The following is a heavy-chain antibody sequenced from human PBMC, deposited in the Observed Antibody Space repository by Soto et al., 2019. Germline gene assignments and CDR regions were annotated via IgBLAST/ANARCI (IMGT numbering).Heavy chain of an antibody. CDR1: GVSINSGDYY. D-gene: IGHD2-15*01. CDR3: AKVRWHAFGI. J-gene: IGHJ3*02. Sequence: QVQLQESGPGLVKPSQTLSLNCSVSGVSINSGDYYWSWIRQHAGQGLEWIGDIFYSGTTFYNPSLKSRVTISIDASKNQFSLEMRSVTAADTAVYYCAKVRWHAFGIRGQGTMVTVSS. V-gene: IGHV4-31*03. CDR2: IFYSGTT.